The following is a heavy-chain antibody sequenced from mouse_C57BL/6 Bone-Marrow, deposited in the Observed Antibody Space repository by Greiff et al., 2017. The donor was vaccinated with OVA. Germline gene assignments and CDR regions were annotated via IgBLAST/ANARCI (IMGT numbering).Heavy chain of an antibody. Sequence: QVQLQQPGAELVRPGTSVKLSCKASGYTFTSYWMHWVKQRPGQGLEWIGVIDPSDSYTNYNQKFKGKATLTVDTSSSTAYMQLSSLTSEDSAVYYCARTAQASSWFAYWGQGTLVTGSA. D-gene: IGHD3-2*02. CDR1: GYTFTSYW. J-gene: IGHJ3*01. CDR3: ARTAQASSWFAY. V-gene: IGHV1-59*01. CDR2: IDPSDSYT.